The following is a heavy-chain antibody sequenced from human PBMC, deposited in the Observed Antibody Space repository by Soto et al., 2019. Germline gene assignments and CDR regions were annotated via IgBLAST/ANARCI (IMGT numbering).Heavy chain of an antibody. D-gene: IGHD3-16*01. CDR3: ARRGKSHVPPGCFDP. CDR2: IYYSGST. Sequence: QLQLQESGPGLVKPSETLSLTCTVSGGSISSSSYYWVWIRQPPGKGLEWIGSIYYSGSTYYNPSLKIRVTISVDTSKNQCSLKLSSVTAADTAVYYCARRGKSHVPPGCFDPWGQGTLVTVSS. CDR1: GGSISSSSYY. V-gene: IGHV4-39*01. J-gene: IGHJ5*02.